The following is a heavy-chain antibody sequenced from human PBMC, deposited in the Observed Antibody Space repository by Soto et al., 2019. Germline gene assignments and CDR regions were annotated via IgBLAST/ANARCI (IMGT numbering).Heavy chain of an antibody. V-gene: IGHV4-59*08. Sequence: PSETLSLTCTVSGGSISSYYWSWIRQPPGKGLEWIGYINYSGSTNCNPSLKSRVTISVDTSKNQFALKLSSVTAADTAVYYCARYDSSGYYWPYYYYGMDVWGQGTTVTVSS. D-gene: IGHD3-22*01. CDR2: INYSGST. CDR1: GGSISSYY. CDR3: ARYDSSGYYWPYYYYGMDV. J-gene: IGHJ6*02.